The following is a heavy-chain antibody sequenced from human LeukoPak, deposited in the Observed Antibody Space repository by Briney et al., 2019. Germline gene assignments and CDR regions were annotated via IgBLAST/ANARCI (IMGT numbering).Heavy chain of an antibody. D-gene: IGHD1-26*01. J-gene: IGHJ4*02. V-gene: IGHV3-21*01. CDR3: ARDRSRVIVAAGALDY. CDR2: FTSRSRSI. CDR1: GFTFSSYS. Sequence: GGSLRLSCAASGFTFSSYSMTWVRQAPGKGLEWVSSFTSRSRSIYYADSVKGRFTISRDNSKSALYLQMNSLRTADTAVYYCARDRSRVIVAAGALDYWGQGTLVTVSS.